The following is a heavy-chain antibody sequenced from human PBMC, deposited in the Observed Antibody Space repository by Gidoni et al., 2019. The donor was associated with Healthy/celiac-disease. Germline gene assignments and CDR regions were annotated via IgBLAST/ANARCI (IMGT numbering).Heavy chain of an antibody. V-gene: IGHV3-48*03. D-gene: IGHD6-6*01. CDR1: GFTFSSYE. CDR3: ASSSPGSGSYYYYGMDV. CDR2: ISSSGSTI. Sequence: EVQLVESGGGLVQPGGSVRLSCTASGFTFSSYEMNWVRQAPGKGLEWVSYISSSGSTIYYADSVKGRFTISRDNAKNSLYLQMNSLRAEDTAVYYCASSSPGSGSYYYYGMDVWGQGTTVTVSS. J-gene: IGHJ6*02.